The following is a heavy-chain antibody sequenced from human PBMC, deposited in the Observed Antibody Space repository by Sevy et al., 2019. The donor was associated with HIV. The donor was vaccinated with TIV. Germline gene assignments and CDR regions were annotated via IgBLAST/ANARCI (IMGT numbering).Heavy chain of an antibody. CDR2: ISDYNIET. D-gene: IGHD7-27*01. Sequence: ASVKVSRKASGYTFTSYGISWVRQAPGQGLEWMGWISDYNIETNYAQKFQGRVTMTTDTSTSTAYMELRSLRSNDTAVYYCARVLWGSGYFDYWGQGTLVTVSS. V-gene: IGHV1-18*01. J-gene: IGHJ4*02. CDR1: GYTFTSYG. CDR3: ARVLWGSGYFDY.